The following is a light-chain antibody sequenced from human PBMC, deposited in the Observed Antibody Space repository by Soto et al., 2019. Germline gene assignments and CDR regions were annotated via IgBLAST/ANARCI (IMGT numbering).Light chain of an antibody. CDR3: QQYNNWPPWT. CDR1: QSVSSN. Sequence: EIVMTQSPATLSVSPGERATLSCRASQSVSSNLAWYQQKPGQAPRLIIYGASTMATGIPARFSGSGSGTEFTLTISSLQSEDFAVYYCQQYNNWPPWTFGQGTKVEIK. CDR2: GAS. J-gene: IGKJ1*01. V-gene: IGKV3-15*01.